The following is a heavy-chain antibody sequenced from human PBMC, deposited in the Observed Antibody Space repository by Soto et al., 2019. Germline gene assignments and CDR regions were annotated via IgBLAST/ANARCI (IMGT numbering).Heavy chain of an antibody. J-gene: IGHJ5*02. Sequence: EVQLVECGGGLVQPGGSLRLSCTASGFSFSTHWMTWVRQAPGKGLEWVASIKEDGSDKYYVDAVKGRFTISRENAEKSLYLQMNSLRAEDTAMYHCARYGGLIDACGQGTLVTVSS. CDR2: IKEDGSDK. CDR1: GFSFSTHW. CDR3: ARYGGLIDA. D-gene: IGHD2-15*01. V-gene: IGHV3-7*05.